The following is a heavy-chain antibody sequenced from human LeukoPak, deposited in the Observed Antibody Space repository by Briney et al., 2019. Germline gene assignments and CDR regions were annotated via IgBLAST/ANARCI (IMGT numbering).Heavy chain of an antibody. V-gene: IGHV3-30*18. CDR3: AKDLGDGGDFYGMDV. CDR1: GFTFSSYG. CDR2: ISYDGSNK. D-gene: IGHD2-21*01. J-gene: IGHJ6*02. Sequence: PGGSLRLSCAASGFTFSSYGMHWVRQAPGKGLEWVAVISYDGSNKYYADSVKGRFTISRDNSKNTLYLQMNSLRAEDTAVYYCAKDLGDGGDFYGMDVWGQGTTVTVSS.